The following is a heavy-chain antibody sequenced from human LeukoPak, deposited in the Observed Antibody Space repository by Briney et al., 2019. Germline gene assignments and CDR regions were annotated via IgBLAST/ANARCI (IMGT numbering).Heavy chain of an antibody. V-gene: IGHV3-30*02. J-gene: IGHJ4*02. CDR1: GFTLSRYA. CDR3: VKNWATYYFDY. Sequence: GGSLRLPCAASGFTLSRYAMHWVRHAPGKGLEWVVFLQSDGNNRYYADSVKGRFTISRDNSKNTLFLQMSSLRAEDTAVYYCVKNWATYYFDYWGQGTLVTVSS. D-gene: IGHD3-16*01. CDR2: LQSDGNNR.